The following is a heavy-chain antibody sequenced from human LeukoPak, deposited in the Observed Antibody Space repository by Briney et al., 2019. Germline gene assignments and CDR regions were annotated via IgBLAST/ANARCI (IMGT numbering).Heavy chain of an antibody. V-gene: IGHV4-34*01. J-gene: IGHJ4*02. D-gene: IGHD3-10*01. CDR3: AVRWFGEAS. Sequence: SETLSLTCAVYGGSFSGYYWSWIRQPPGKGLEWIGEINHSGSTNYNPFLKSRVTISVDTSKNQFSLKLSSVTAADTAVYYCAVRWFGEASWGQGTLVTVSS. CDR1: GGSFSGYY. CDR2: INHSGST.